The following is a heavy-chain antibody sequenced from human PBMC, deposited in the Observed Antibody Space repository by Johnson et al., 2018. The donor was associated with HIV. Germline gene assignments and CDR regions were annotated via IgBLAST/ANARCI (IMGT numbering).Heavy chain of an antibody. CDR3: AKDQGIEMAGYDGFDS. CDR1: GFTVSSNY. V-gene: IGHV3-66*01. J-gene: IGHJ3*02. Sequence: VQLVESGGGLVQPGGSMRLSCAASGFTVSSNYMSWVRQAPGKGLEWVSVVYSGGSQYYAESVKGRFTISRDNSKNTLYLQMNSRRAEDTAVYYCAKDQGIEMAGYDGFDSWGQGTMVTVSS. D-gene: IGHD5-24*01. CDR2: VYSGGSQ.